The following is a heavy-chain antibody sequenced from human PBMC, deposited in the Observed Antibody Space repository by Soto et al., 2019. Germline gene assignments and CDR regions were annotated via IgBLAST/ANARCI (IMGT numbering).Heavy chain of an antibody. D-gene: IGHD6-13*01. V-gene: IGHV1-2*04. CDR1: GYTFTGYY. J-gene: IGHJ5*02. CDR3: ARGGIAAAGNWFDP. Sequence: ASVKVSCKASGYTFTGYYMHWVRQAPGQGLEWMGWINPNSGGTNYAQKFQGWVTMTRDTSISTAYMELSRLRADDTAVDYCARGGIAAAGNWFDPWGQGTLVTVSS. CDR2: INPNSGGT.